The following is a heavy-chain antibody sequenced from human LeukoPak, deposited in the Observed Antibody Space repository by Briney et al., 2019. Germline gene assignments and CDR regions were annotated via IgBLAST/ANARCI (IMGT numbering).Heavy chain of an antibody. CDR3: VREGGYDPFEY. Sequence: GGSLRLSCAASGVTFSNYWMHWVRQAPGKGLVGVARINDEGSSKNYADSVKGGFTISRDNAKHTLYLQMTSLRAEDTAVYSCVREGGYDPFEYWGQVTLVSVSS. D-gene: IGHD5-12*01. J-gene: IGHJ4*02. CDR1: GVTFSNYW. CDR2: INDEGSSK. V-gene: IGHV3-74*01.